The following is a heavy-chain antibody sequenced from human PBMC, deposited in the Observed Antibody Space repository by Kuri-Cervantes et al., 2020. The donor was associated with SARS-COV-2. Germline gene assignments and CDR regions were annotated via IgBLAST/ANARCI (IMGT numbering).Heavy chain of an antibody. CDR3: ATDRDGFHAF. J-gene: IGHJ4*02. CDR2: ISYDGKKK. D-gene: IGHD3-10*01. CDR1: GFNFSRSD. Sequence: GGSLRLSCSASGFNFSRSDMHWVRQAPGKGLEWVAVISYDGKKKRCMASGKGRFTISRDNSQNTLYLQMQSLRSEDTGMYYCATDRDGFHAFWGQGTLVTVSS. V-gene: IGHV3-30*03.